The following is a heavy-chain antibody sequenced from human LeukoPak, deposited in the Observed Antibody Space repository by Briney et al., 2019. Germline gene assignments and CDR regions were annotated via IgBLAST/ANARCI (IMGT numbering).Heavy chain of an antibody. CDR3: ARDITDGSGSYYRSTPFDY. CDR2: IKQDGSEK. CDR1: GFTFSSYW. Sequence: GGPLRLSCAASGFTFSSYWMSWVRQAPGKGLEWVANIKQDGSEKYYVDSVKGRLTISRDNAKNSLYLQMNSLRAEDTAVYYCARDITDGSGSYYRSTPFDYWGQGTLVTVSS. V-gene: IGHV3-7*01. D-gene: IGHD3-10*01. J-gene: IGHJ4*02.